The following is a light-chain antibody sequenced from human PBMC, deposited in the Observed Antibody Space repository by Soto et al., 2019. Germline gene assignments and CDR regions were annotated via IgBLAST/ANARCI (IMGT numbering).Light chain of an antibody. CDR3: QQYNNWPRE. Sequence: EIVMTQSPATLSVSPGERATRSCRASQSVSSNLAWYQQKPGQAPRLLIYGASTRATGIPARFSGSGSGTEFTLTISSLQSEDFAVYYCQQYNNWPREFGQGTKVEIK. V-gene: IGKV3-15*01. CDR1: QSVSSN. J-gene: IGKJ1*01. CDR2: GAS.